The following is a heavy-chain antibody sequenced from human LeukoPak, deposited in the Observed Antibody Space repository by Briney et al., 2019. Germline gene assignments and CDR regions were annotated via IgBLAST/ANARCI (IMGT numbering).Heavy chain of an antibody. V-gene: IGHV3-74*01. CDR1: GFTFSSYW. Sequence: PGGSLRLSCATSGFTFSSYWMHWVRQAPGKGLVWVSCINSDGSSTRYADSVKGRFTISRDNSKNTLYLQMNSLRAEDTAVYYCAKEQSWFGELSAFDYWGQGTLVTVSS. D-gene: IGHD3-10*01. CDR3: AKEQSWFGELSAFDY. CDR2: INSDGSST. J-gene: IGHJ4*02.